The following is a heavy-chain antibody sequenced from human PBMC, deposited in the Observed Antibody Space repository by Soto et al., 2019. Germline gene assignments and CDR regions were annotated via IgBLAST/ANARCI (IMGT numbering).Heavy chain of an antibody. CDR3: ASPSGTTVATRDWYFDL. CDR1: GGSISSSTYY. J-gene: IGHJ2*01. D-gene: IGHD4-17*01. CDR2: IYYSGST. Sequence: QLQLQESGPGLVKPSETLSLTCTVSGGSISSSTYYWGWIRQPPGKGLEWIGSIYYSGSTYYNPSLKRRVTITVDTSKNLFSLKLSSVTAADTALYYCASPSGTTVATRDWYFDLWGRGTLVTVSS. V-gene: IGHV4-39*01.